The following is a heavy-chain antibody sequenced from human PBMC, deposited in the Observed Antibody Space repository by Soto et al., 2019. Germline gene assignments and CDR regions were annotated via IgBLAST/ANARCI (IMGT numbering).Heavy chain of an antibody. CDR3: ARVAPISGYSAGWFDP. Sequence: QVQLQESGPGLVKPSQTLSLTCTVSGGSISSGGYYWSWIRQHPGKGLEWIGYIYYSGSPYYNPSLKSRVTISVDTSKNQFSLKLSSVTAADTAVYYCARVAPISGYSAGWFDPWGQGTLVTVSS. CDR2: IYYSGSP. V-gene: IGHV4-31*03. CDR1: GGSISSGGYY. J-gene: IGHJ5*02. D-gene: IGHD3-22*01.